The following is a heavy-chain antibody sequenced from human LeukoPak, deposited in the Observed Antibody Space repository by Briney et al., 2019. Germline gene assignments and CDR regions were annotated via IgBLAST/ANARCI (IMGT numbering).Heavy chain of an antibody. V-gene: IGHV1-69*05. J-gene: IGHJ4*02. D-gene: IGHD3-3*01. Sequence: SVKVSCKASGGTFSSYAISWVRQAPGQGLEWMGRIIPIFGTANYAQKFQGRVTITTDESTSTAYMELRSLRSEDTAVYYCARDGVVTTHIDYWGQGTLVTVSS. CDR2: IIPIFGTA. CDR3: ARDGVVTTHIDY. CDR1: GGTFSSYA.